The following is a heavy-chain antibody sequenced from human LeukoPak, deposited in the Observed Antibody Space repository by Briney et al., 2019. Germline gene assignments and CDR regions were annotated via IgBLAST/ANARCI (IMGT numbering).Heavy chain of an antibody. CDR3: ARVSSPWSPRDAFDI. J-gene: IGHJ3*02. V-gene: IGHV6-1*01. CDR1: GDSVSSNSAT. CDR2: TYYKSNWYN. D-gene: IGHD1-26*01. Sequence: SQTLSLTCAISGDSVSSNSATWNWIRQSPSRGLEWLGRTYYKSNWYNDYAVSVKSRITINSDTSKNQFSLQLNSVTPEDTAVYYCARVSSPWSPRDAFDIWGQGTMVTVSS.